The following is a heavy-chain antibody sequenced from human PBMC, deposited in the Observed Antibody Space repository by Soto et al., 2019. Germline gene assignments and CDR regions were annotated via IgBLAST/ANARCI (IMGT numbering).Heavy chain of an antibody. CDR2: ISGSNNNI. Sequence: PGGSLRLSCAVSGFNLRNYEMNWVRQVPGKGLEWISKISGSNNNIYYADSVQGRFTISRDNANNVLFLQMNSLRAEDTATYHCATEELCGADCYFFTHWGQGTLVTVSS. J-gene: IGHJ4*02. CDR1: GFNLRNYE. CDR3: ATEELCGADCYFFTH. D-gene: IGHD2-21*02. V-gene: IGHV3-48*03.